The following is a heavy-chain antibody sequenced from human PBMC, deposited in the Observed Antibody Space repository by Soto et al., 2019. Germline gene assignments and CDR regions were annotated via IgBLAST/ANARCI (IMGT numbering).Heavy chain of an antibody. CDR3: ARGRYGDY. D-gene: IGHD1-1*01. CDR2: ISAHNGNT. J-gene: IGHJ4*02. V-gene: IGHV1-18*01. CDR1: GYTFTSYG. Sequence: QVHLVQSGAEVKKPGASVKVSCKASGYTFTSYGITWVRQAPGQGLEWMGWISAHNGNTDYAQKLQGRVIVTRDTTTSTAYMELRSLRSDDAAVYYCARGRYGDYWGQGALVTVSS.